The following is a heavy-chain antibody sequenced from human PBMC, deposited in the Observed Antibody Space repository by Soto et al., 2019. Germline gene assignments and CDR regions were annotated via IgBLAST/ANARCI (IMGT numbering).Heavy chain of an antibody. CDR2: IIPIFGTA. D-gene: IGHD2-2*01. CDR1: GGTFSSYA. CDR3: ARGEIVVVPAASRTYSSSSYYYYGMDV. J-gene: IGHJ6*02. Sequence: KVSCKASGGTFSSYAISWVRQAPGQGLEWMGGIIPIFGTANYAQKFQGRVTITADESTSTAYMELSSLRSEDTAVYYCARGEIVVVPAASRTYSSSSYYYYGMDVWGQGTTVTVSS. V-gene: IGHV1-69*01.